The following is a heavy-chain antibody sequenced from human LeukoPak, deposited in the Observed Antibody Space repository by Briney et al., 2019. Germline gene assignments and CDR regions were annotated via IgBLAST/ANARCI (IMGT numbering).Heavy chain of an antibody. V-gene: IGHV4-59*01. CDR1: GGSISSYY. Sequence: SETLSLTCTVDGGSISSYYWSWIRQPPGKGLEWIGYIYYSGSTNYNPSLKSRVTISVDTSKNQFSLKLSSVTAADTAVYYCARDGSSWFLDAFDIWGQGTMVTVSS. CDR3: ARDGSSWFLDAFDI. CDR2: IYYSGST. D-gene: IGHD6-13*01. J-gene: IGHJ3*02.